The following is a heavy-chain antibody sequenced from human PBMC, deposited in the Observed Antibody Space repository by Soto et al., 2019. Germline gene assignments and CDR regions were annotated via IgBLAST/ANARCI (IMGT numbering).Heavy chain of an antibody. J-gene: IGHJ3*02. Sequence: ASVNVSCKASGYTFSSYDMHCGREAPGQGLECVGLINPGTGATTYAQKFQGRATMTSDTSTSTVYMELRSLTSEDTAVYYCARDHIAAADTYALDIWGQGTMVTVSS. V-gene: IGHV1-46*01. CDR3: ARDHIAAADTYALDI. CDR2: INPGTGAT. CDR1: GYTFSSYD. D-gene: IGHD6-25*01.